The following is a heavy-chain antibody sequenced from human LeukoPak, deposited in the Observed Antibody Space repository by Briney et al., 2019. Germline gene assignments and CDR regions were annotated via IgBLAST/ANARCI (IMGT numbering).Heavy chain of an antibody. CDR1: GGSISSGSYY. CDR3: ARGGGGSSLDAFDI. CDR2: IYYSGST. Sequence: SETLSLTCTVSGGSISSGSYYWSWLRQPAGRGLEWIGYIYYSGSTNYNPSLKSRVTISVDTSKNQFSLKLSSVTAADTAVYYCARGGGGSSLDAFDIWGQGTMVTVSS. J-gene: IGHJ3*02. V-gene: IGHV4-61*10. D-gene: IGHD2-15*01.